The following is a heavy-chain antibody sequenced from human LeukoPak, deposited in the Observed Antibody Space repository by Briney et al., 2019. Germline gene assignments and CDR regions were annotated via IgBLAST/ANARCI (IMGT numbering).Heavy chain of an antibody. Sequence: PSETLSLTCTVSGGSISSSSYYWGWIRQPPGKGLEWIGSIYYSGSTYYNPSLKSRVTISVDTSKNQFSLKLSSVTAADTAVYYCARENILTGYYNRGPLDYWGQGTLVAVSS. V-gene: IGHV4-39*07. CDR1: GGSISSSSYY. D-gene: IGHD3-9*01. CDR3: ARENILTGYYNRGPLDY. J-gene: IGHJ4*02. CDR2: IYYSGST.